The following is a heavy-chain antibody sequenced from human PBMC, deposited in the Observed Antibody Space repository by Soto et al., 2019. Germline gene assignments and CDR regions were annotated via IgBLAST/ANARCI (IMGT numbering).Heavy chain of an antibody. Sequence: PGESLILSCSASGFPLGTHYIGLVRQAPGTGLDWVASISGTVAKTYYANAVTGQFTIARYNAKDTLHLQMKNLRAADTAMSSCGRAMTYYDSKGWFEPWGKGTLVTVS. CDR1: GFPLGTHY. V-gene: IGHV3-23*01. CDR3: GRAMTYYDSKGWFEP. J-gene: IGHJ5*02. D-gene: IGHD3-22*01. CDR2: ISGTVAKT.